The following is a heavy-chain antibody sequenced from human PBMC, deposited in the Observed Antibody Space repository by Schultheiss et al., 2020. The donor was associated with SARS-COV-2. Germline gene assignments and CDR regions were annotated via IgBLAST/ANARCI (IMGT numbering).Heavy chain of an antibody. CDR2: IYSGGST. D-gene: IGHD3-3*01. Sequence: GESLKISCAASGFTVSSNYMSWVRQAPGKGLEWVSVIYSGGSTYYADSVKGRFTISRDNSKNTLYLQMNSLRAEDTAVYYCARDPRRGYDFWSGYPNWGQGTLVTVSS. V-gene: IGHV3-66*01. CDR3: ARDPRRGYDFWSGYPN. CDR1: GFTVSSNY. J-gene: IGHJ4*02.